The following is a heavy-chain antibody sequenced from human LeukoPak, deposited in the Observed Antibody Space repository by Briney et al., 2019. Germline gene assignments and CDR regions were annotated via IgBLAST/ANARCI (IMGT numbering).Heavy chain of an antibody. CDR1: GGTFSSYA. CDR3: ARDIGGFGDILTDY. Sequence: SVKVSCKASGGTFSSYAISWVRQAPGQGLEWMGRIIPILGIANYAQKFQGRATITADKSTSTAYMELSSLRSEDTAVYYCARDIGGFGDILTDYWGQGTLVTVSS. D-gene: IGHD3-9*01. CDR2: IIPILGIA. V-gene: IGHV1-69*04. J-gene: IGHJ4*02.